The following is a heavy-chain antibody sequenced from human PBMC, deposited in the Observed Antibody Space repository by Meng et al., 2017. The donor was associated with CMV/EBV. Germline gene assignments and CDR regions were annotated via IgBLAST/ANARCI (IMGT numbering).Heavy chain of an antibody. Sequence: VHLLGAVGGLRLRGRSLSQVCDVSGFRSRCYVMPWVRQAPGKWLEWLAVISYDGSNKYYADSVKGRCTISRDNSKNTLYLQMNSLRAEDTAVYYCASPERVLGYFQHWGQGTLVTVSS. CDR2: ISYDGSNK. CDR1: GFRSRCYV. CDR3: ASPERVLGYFQH. J-gene: IGHJ1*01. V-gene: IGHV3-30-3*01. D-gene: IGHD1-1*01.